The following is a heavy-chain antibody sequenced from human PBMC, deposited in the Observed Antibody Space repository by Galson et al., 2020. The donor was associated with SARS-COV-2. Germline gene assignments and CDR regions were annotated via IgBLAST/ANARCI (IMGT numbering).Heavy chain of an antibody. V-gene: IGHV1-2*02. Sequence: ASVKVSCKASGYTFTGYYMHWVRQAPGQGLEWMGWINPNSGGTNYAQKFQGRVTMTRDTSISTAYMELSRLRSDDTAVYYCARGGPASGSSPNGDWFDPWGQGTLVTVSS. CDR1: GYTFTGYY. J-gene: IGHJ5*02. D-gene: IGHD6-13*01. CDR3: ARGGPASGSSPNGDWFDP. CDR2: INPNSGGT.